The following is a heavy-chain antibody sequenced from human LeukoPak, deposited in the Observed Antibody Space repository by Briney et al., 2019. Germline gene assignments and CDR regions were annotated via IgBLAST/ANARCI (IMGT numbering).Heavy chain of an antibody. CDR2: IYYSGST. D-gene: IGHD4/OR15-4a*01. Sequence: SETLSLTCTVSGGSIIGYYLSWIRQPPGKGLEWIGSIYYSGSTNYNPSLKSRVTISVETSKNQFSLKLSSVTAADTAVYYCARYANSPYYYYAMDVWGQGTTATVSS. V-gene: IGHV4-59*12. CDR1: GGSIIGYY. CDR3: ARYANSPYYYYAMDV. J-gene: IGHJ6*02.